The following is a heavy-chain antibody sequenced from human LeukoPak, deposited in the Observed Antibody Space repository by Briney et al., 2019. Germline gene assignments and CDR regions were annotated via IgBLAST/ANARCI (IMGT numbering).Heavy chain of an antibody. CDR3: ARGPSGSGSSKNYFDY. CDR1: GDSASSNSAA. J-gene: IGHJ4*02. V-gene: IGHV6-1*01. D-gene: IGHD1-26*01. CDR2: TYYRSKWYN. Sequence: SQTLSLTCAISGDSASSNSAAWNWIRQSPSRGLEWLGRTYYRSKWYNDYAVSVKSRITINPDTSKNQFSLQLNSVTPEDTAVYYCARGPSGSGSSKNYFDYWGQGTLVTVSS.